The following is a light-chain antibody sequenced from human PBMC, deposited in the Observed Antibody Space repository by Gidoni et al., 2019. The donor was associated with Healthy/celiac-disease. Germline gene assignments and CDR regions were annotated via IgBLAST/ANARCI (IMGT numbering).Light chain of an antibody. V-gene: IGKV1-8*01. CDR3: QQDYSYPRT. J-gene: IGKJ1*01. Sequence: AIRMTQSPSSFSASTGDRVTITCRASQGISSYLAWYQQKPGKAPKLLIYAASTLQSGVPSRFSGSGSGTDFTLTIRCLQSEDFATYYCQQDYSYPRTFXXXTKVEIK. CDR2: AAS. CDR1: QGISSY.